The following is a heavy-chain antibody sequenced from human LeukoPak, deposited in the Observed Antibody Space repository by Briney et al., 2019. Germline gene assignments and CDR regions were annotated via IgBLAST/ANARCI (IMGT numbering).Heavy chain of an antibody. J-gene: IGHJ4*02. CDR1: GYTFTGYY. D-gene: IGHD3-10*01. V-gene: IGHV1-2*02. CDR3: AISPLNYYGSFDY. Sequence: ASVKVSCKASGYTFTGYYMHWVRQAPGQGLEWMGWINPNSGGTNYAQKFQGRVTMTRDTSISTAYMELSRLRSDDTAVYCCAISPLNYYGSFDYWGQGTLVTVSS. CDR2: INPNSGGT.